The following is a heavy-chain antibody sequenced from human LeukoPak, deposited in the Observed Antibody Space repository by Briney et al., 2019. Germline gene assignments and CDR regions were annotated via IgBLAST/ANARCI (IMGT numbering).Heavy chain of an antibody. D-gene: IGHD3-10*01. Sequence: SETQSLTCAVSGGSVSSGGYSWSWIRQPPGKGLEWIGYIYHSGSTYYNPSLKSRVTISVDRSKNQFSLKLSSVTAADTAVYYCARDPTGGSGSYFDYWGQGTLVTVSS. V-gene: IGHV4-30-2*01. J-gene: IGHJ4*02. CDR2: IYHSGST. CDR3: ARDPTGGSGSYFDY. CDR1: GGSVSSGGYS.